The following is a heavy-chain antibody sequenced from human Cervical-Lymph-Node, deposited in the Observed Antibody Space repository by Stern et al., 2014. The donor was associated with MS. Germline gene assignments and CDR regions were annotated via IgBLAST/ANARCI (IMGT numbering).Heavy chain of an antibody. CDR3: ARDSGHIAVLTPPNWFDP. CDR1: GYTFTSYP. V-gene: IGHV1-3*01. Sequence: QLVQSGAEVKKPGASVKVSCKASGYTFTSYPFHWVRQAPGQRLEWVGWINGDKGNKQYSQKFQGRVTITSDRSASTAYMEVSSLTSEDTAVYYCARDSGHIAVLTPPNWFDPWGPGTLVIVSS. CDR2: INGDKGNK. J-gene: IGHJ5*02. D-gene: IGHD2-21*02.